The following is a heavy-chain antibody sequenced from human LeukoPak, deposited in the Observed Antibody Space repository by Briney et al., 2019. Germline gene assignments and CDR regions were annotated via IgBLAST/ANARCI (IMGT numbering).Heavy chain of an antibody. D-gene: IGHD3-22*01. Sequence: GGSLTLSCAAPGFTFSSYEMNWVRQAPGKGLEWVSYISSSGSIIYYADSVKGRFTISRDSAKNSLYLQMNSLRAEDTAVYYCARGAYYYDSSGYYGAFDIWGQGTMVTVSS. J-gene: IGHJ3*02. V-gene: IGHV3-48*03. CDR1: GFTFSSYE. CDR3: ARGAYYYDSSGYYGAFDI. CDR2: ISSSGSII.